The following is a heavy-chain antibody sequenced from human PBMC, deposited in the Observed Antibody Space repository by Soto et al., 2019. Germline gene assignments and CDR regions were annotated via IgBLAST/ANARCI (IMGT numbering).Heavy chain of an antibody. Sequence: ASVKVSCKPSGYTFNTYYLHWVRQAPGQGLEWMGIIHPSGGGSTYAQKFLGRVTMTRDTSTSTVFMELSSLRPADTAVYYCARGGNIEVVTASFDYWGQGNLVTVSS. CDR2: IHPSGGGS. CDR1: GYTFNTYY. J-gene: IGHJ4*02. D-gene: IGHD2-21*02. CDR3: ARGGNIEVVTASFDY. V-gene: IGHV1-46*02.